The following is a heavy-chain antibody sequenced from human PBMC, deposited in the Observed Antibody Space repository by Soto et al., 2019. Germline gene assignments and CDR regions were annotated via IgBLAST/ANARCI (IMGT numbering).Heavy chain of an antibody. CDR1: GFTFSSYS. J-gene: IGHJ6*03. Sequence: GGSLRLSCAASGFTFSSYSMNWVRQAPGKGLEWVSSISSSSSYIYYADSVKGRFTISRDNAKNSLYLQMNSLRAEDTAVYYCARGHCSSTSCYVVPYYYYMDVWGKGTTVTVSS. D-gene: IGHD2-2*01. CDR3: ARGHCSSTSCYVVPYYYYMDV. CDR2: ISSSSSYI. V-gene: IGHV3-21*01.